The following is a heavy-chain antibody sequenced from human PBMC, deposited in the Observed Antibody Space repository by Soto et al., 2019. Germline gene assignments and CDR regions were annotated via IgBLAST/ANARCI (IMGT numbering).Heavy chain of an antibody. CDR1: GGSISSYY. Sequence: SETLSLTCTVSGGSISSYYWSWIRQPPGKGLEWIGYIYYSGSTNYNPSLKSRVTISVDTSKNQFSLKLSSVTAADTAVYYCARLESLENWFDPWGQGTLVTVSS. J-gene: IGHJ5*02. CDR3: ARLESLENWFDP. V-gene: IGHV4-59*12. CDR2: IYYSGST.